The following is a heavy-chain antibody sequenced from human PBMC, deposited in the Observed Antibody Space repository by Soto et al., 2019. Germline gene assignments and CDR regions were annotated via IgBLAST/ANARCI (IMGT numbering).Heavy chain of an antibody. CDR2: INHSGST. Sequence: SETLSLTCAVYGGSGGSFSGYYWSWIRQPPGKGLEWIGEINHSGSTNYNPSLKSRVTISVDTSKNQFSLKLSSVTAADTAVYYCARVIDIVATGGNAFDIWGQGTMVTVSS. V-gene: IGHV4-34*01. J-gene: IGHJ3*02. CDR3: ARVIDIVATGGNAFDI. D-gene: IGHD5-12*01. CDR1: GGSGGSFSGYY.